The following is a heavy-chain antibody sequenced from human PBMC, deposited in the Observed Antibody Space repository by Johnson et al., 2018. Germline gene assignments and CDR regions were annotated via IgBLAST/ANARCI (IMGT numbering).Heavy chain of an antibody. J-gene: IGHJ3*02. V-gene: IGHV1-58*01. CDR1: GFTFTSSA. CDR2: IVVGSGNT. CDR3: VAGVGRYYDRSGSPWAAFDI. Sequence: RLGESGPEVKKPGTSVKVSCKASGFTFTSSAVQWVRQARGQRLEWIGWIVVGSGNTNYAKKVQERVTITRDMSTSRAYMELSSLRSEDTAVYYCVAGVGRYYDRSGSPWAAFDIWGQGTMVTVSS. D-gene: IGHD3-22*01.